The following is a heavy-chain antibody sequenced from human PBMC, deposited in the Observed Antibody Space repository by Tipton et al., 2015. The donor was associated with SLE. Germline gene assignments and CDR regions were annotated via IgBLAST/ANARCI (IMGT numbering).Heavy chain of an antibody. D-gene: IGHD5-24*01. Sequence: SLRLSCAASGFTFSSYSLNWVRQAPGKGPEWVSSINSRSYYIKYADSVKGRFTISRDNAKNSLFLQMNSLRVEDTAVYYCARLAVRDAYGGHDYWGQGTLVTVSS. CDR1: GFTFSSYS. CDR2: INSRSYYI. CDR3: ARLAVRDAYGGHDY. V-gene: IGHV3-21*01. J-gene: IGHJ4*02.